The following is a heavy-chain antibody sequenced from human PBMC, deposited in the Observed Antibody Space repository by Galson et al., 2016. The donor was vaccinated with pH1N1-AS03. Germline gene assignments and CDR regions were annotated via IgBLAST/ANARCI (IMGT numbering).Heavy chain of an antibody. Sequence: SLRLSCAASGFSLSDYYMTWIRQAPGKGLEWVAYISFTSDYRHYADSVKGRFTISRDNAKDSLYLQMDSQRVEDTAVYYCARARGGEDAWSQDVWGQGTTVTVSS. J-gene: IGHJ6*02. CDR1: GFSLSDYY. CDR3: ARARGGEDAWSQDV. V-gene: IGHV3-11*03. D-gene: IGHD2-21*01. CDR2: ISFTSDYR.